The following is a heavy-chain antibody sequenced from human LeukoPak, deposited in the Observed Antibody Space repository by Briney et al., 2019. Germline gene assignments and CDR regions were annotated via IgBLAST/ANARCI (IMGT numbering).Heavy chain of an antibody. Sequence: GESLKISCKGSGYSFTTYWVAWVRQMPGKGLEWMGIIYPGDSDTRYSPSFQGQVTISADKSISTAYLQWSSLKASDTAMYYCARRDPYSSGYFDYWGQGTLVTVSS. D-gene: IGHD6-19*01. CDR2: IYPGDSDT. CDR1: GYSFTTYW. V-gene: IGHV5-51*01. CDR3: ARRDPYSSGYFDY. J-gene: IGHJ4*02.